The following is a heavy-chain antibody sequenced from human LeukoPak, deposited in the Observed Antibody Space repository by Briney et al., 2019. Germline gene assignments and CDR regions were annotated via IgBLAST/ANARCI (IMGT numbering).Heavy chain of an antibody. D-gene: IGHD2-15*01. CDR1: GGSITNYY. J-gene: IGHJ3*01. CDR3: ARGICSGGTCYSPGAFDF. Sequence: SETLSLTCTVSGGSITNYYWSWIPQPPHKGLEWIWRIYTARTTNYHPSLKSRVTMSVDTSKNQFSLNLTSVTAADTAIYYCARGICSGGTCYSPGAFDFWGQGTMVTVSS. V-gene: IGHV4-4*07. CDR2: IYTARTT.